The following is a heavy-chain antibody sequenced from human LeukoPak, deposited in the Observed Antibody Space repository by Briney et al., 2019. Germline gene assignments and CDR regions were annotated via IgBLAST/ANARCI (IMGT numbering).Heavy chain of an antibody. D-gene: IGHD2-8*01. J-gene: IGHJ5*02. CDR2: IIPILGIA. Sequence: SVKVSCKASGGTFSSYAISWVRQAPGQGREWMGRIIPILGIANYAQKFQGRVTITADKSTSTAYMELSSLRAEDTAVYYCARVMDSWFDPWGQGTLVTASS. CDR1: GGTFSSYA. V-gene: IGHV1-69*04. CDR3: ARVMDSWFDP.